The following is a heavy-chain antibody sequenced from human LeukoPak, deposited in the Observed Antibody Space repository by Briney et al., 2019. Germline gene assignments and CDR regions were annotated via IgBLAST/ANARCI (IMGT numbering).Heavy chain of an antibody. Sequence: GESLKISCKASGYSFTNYWIYWVRQMPGKGLEWMGRIDPSDSYPNYSPSFQGHVTISVDKSISTAYLQWGSLKASDTAMYYCARHPEQSSGYWGQGTLVTVSS. CDR1: GYSFTNYW. V-gene: IGHV5-10-1*01. D-gene: IGHD6-19*01. CDR2: IDPSDSYP. CDR3: ARHPEQSSGY. J-gene: IGHJ4*02.